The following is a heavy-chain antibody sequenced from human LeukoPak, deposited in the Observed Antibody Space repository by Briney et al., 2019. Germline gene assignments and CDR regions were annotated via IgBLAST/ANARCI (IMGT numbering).Heavy chain of an antibody. CDR2: INTNTGNP. CDR1: GYTFTSYG. CDR3: ARDHRFGELLFPYDAFDI. J-gene: IGHJ3*02. D-gene: IGHD3-10*01. V-gene: IGHV7-4-1*02. Sequence: ASVKVSCKASGYTFTSYGISWVRQAPGQGLEWMGWINTNTGNPTYAQGFTGRFVFSLDTSVSTAYLQISSLKAEDTAVYYCARDHRFGELLFPYDAFDIWGQGTMVTVSS.